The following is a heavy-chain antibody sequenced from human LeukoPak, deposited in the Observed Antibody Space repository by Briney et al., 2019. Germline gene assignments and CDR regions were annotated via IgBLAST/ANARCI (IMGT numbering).Heavy chain of an antibody. CDR2: INPSGGST. Sequence: ASVKVSCKASGYIFTNYYMHWVRQAPGQGLEWMGIINPSGGSTSYAQKLQGIFTMTRDTSTSTVYMELSSLRSEDTAVYYCARVSQPYDFWSAWDVWGQGTTVTVSS. D-gene: IGHD3-3*01. J-gene: IGHJ6*02. V-gene: IGHV1-46*01. CDR1: GYIFTNYY. CDR3: ARVSQPYDFWSAWDV.